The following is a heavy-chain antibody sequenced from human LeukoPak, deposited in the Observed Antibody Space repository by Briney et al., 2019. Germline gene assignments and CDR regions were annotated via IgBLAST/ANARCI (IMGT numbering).Heavy chain of an antibody. D-gene: IGHD6-6*01. CDR1: GGSISSYY. Sequence: SETLSLTCTVSGGSISSYYWSWIRQPPGKGLECIGYIYNSGSTNYNPSLKSRVSISVDTSKNQFSLKLSSVTAADTAVYYCARVLSGIAARRNWFDPWGQGTLVTVSS. CDR2: IYNSGST. V-gene: IGHV4-59*12. CDR3: ARVLSGIAARRNWFDP. J-gene: IGHJ5*02.